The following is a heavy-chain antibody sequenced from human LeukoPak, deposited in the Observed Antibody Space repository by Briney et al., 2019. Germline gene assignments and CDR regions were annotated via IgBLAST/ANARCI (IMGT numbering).Heavy chain of an antibody. D-gene: IGHD3-16*01. V-gene: IGHV4-59*01. CDR1: GGSISSYF. CDR2: IYYRGSA. Sequence: SETLSLTCTISGGSISSYFWIWIRPPPGKGLEWIGYIYYRGSANYNPSLKSRVTISVDTSKNQFSLKLSSVTAVDTAVYYCARGGYWFDTWGQGTLVTVSS. CDR3: ARGGYWFDT. J-gene: IGHJ5*02.